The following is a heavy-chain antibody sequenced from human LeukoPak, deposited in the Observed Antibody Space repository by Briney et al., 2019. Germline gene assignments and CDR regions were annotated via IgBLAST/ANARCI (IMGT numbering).Heavy chain of an antibody. CDR2: ISGSGGST. CDR3: AKVQRYSSSWYLDY. Sequence: QPGGSLRLSCAASGFTFSSYAMSWVHQAPGKGLEWVSAISGSGGSTYYADSVKGRFTISRDNSKNTLYLQMNSLRAEDTAVYYCAKVQRYSSSWYLDYWGQGTLVTVSS. CDR1: GFTFSSYA. J-gene: IGHJ4*02. D-gene: IGHD6-13*01. V-gene: IGHV3-23*01.